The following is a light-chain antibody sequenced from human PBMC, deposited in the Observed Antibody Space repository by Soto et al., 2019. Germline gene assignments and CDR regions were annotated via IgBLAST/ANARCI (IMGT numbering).Light chain of an antibody. CDR2: GAS. CDR3: QQYNNWPPET. V-gene: IGKV3-15*01. J-gene: IGKJ1*01. Sequence: EIVMTQSPATLSVSPGERATLSCRASQSVSSNLPWYQQKPGQAPRLLIYGASTRATGIPARFSGSGSGTEFTLTIRSLQSEDCAVYSCQQYNNWPPETFGQGTKVEIK. CDR1: QSVSSN.